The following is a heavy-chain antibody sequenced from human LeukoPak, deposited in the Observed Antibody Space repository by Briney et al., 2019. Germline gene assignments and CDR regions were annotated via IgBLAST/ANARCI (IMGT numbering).Heavy chain of an antibody. J-gene: IGHJ6*02. CDR1: GFTFSSHW. CDR2: IKQDGSEK. Sequence: GGSLRLSCAASGFTFSSHWMSWVRQAPGKGLEWVANIKQDGSEKYYVDSVKGRFTISRDNAKNSLYLQMNSLRAEDTAVYYCARGLIAVAGTPNYYYGMDVWGQGTTVTVSS. D-gene: IGHD6-19*01. CDR3: ARGLIAVAGTPNYYYGMDV. V-gene: IGHV3-7*01.